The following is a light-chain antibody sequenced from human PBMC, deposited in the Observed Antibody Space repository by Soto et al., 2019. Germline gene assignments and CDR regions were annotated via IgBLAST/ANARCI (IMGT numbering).Light chain of an antibody. CDR3: QKYNSAPWT. Sequence: DIQMTQSPSSLSASVGDRVTITCRASQGIDNYLVWYQQKPGKVPKVLISAASTLQSGVPSRFSGSGSGTDFTLTSSSLQPEDVATYYCQKYNSAPWTFGPGTKVDIK. V-gene: IGKV1-27*01. CDR2: AAS. CDR1: QGIDNY. J-gene: IGKJ1*01.